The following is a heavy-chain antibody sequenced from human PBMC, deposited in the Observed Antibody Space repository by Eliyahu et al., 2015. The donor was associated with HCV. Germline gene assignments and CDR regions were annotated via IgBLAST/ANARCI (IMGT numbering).Heavy chain of an antibody. Sequence: QVQLVESGGGVVQPGRSLRLSCAASGFTFSSYGMHWVRXAPGKGLEWVAVISYDGSNKYYADSVKGRFTISRDNSKNTLYLQMNSLRTEDTAVYYCAKPGYCTNGVCYTPPVPEDYYYGMDVWGQGTTVTVSS. CDR1: GFTFSSYG. V-gene: IGHV3-30*18. CDR3: AKPGYCTNGVCYTPPVPEDYYYGMDV. CDR2: ISYDGSNK. J-gene: IGHJ6*02. D-gene: IGHD2-8*01.